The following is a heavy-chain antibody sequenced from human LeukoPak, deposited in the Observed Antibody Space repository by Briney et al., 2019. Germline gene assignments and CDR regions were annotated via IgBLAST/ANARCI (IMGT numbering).Heavy chain of an antibody. CDR3: ARSWELLVFDP. CDR1: GFTVSSNY. J-gene: IGHJ5*02. V-gene: IGHV3-53*01. CDR2: IYSGGST. Sequence: GGSLRLSCAASGFTVSSNYMSWVRQAPGKGLEWVSVIYSGGSTYYADSVKGRFTISRDNSKNTLYLQMNSLGAEDTAVYYCARSWELLVFDPWGQGTLVTVS. D-gene: IGHD1-26*01.